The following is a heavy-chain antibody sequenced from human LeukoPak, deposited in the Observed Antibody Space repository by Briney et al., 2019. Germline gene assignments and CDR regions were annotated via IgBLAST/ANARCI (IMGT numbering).Heavy chain of an antibody. CDR2: IRSSGSII. J-gene: IGHJ4*02. D-gene: IGHD4-17*01. CDR3: ARSTVTNYFEY. Sequence: GWSLRLSCAASGFTFSNYGMNWVPQAPGEGLEWVSYIRSSGSIIYYTAPVKGRFTISRDNPKNSLHLQMNRLRAEDTALYYCARSTVTNYFEYWGQGALVTVSS. V-gene: IGHV3-48*04. CDR1: GFTFSNYG.